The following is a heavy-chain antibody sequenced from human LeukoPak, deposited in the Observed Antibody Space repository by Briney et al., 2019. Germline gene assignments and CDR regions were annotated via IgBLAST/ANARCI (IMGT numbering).Heavy chain of an antibody. CDR2: ISGSGGST. D-gene: IGHD3-10*01. CDR3: AKGGVLWFGELLRDY. Sequence: GGSLRLSCAASGFNFSSYAMSWVRQAPGKGLEWVSAISGSGGSTYYADSVKGRFTISRDNAKNSLYLQMNSLRAEDTAVYYCAKGGVLWFGELLRDYWGQGTLVTVSS. J-gene: IGHJ4*02. V-gene: IGHV3-23*01. CDR1: GFNFSSYA.